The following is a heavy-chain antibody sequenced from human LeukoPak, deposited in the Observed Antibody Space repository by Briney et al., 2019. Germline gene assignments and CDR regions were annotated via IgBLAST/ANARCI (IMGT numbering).Heavy chain of an antibody. D-gene: IGHD2-2*01. V-gene: IGHV1-2*02. J-gene: IGHJ5*02. CDR2: INPNSGGT. CDR3: ARDDCSSPSCYLGNWFDP. Sequence: ASVKVSCKASGYTFTGYYMHWVRQAPGQGLEWMGWINPNSGGTNYAQKFQGRVTMTRDTSISTAYMVLSRLRSDDTAVYYCARDDCSSPSCYLGNWFDPWGKGPLVTVS. CDR1: GYTFTGYY.